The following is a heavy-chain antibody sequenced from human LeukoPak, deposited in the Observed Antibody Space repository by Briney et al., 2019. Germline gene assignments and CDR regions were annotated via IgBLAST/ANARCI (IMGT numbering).Heavy chain of an antibody. J-gene: IGHJ6*02. Sequence: SETLSLTCTVAGGSTSSLYWNWIRQPPGKGLEWIAYIYYSGTSNYNPSLKSRVTISLDTSKNQFSLKMSSVTAADTAVYYCARSYSNTGYYYYGMDVWGQGTPVTVSS. V-gene: IGHV4-59*11. D-gene: IGHD3-9*01. CDR1: GGSTSSLY. CDR2: IYYSGTS. CDR3: ARSYSNTGYYYYGMDV.